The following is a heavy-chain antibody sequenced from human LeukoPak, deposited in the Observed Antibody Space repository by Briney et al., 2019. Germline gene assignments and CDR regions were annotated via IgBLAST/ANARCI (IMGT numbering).Heavy chain of an antibody. Sequence: ASVKVSCKVSGYTFTDYYMHWVQQAPGKGLEWMGLVDPEDGETIYAEKFQGRVTITADTSTDTAYMELSSLRSEDTAVYYCARTQSGSYLNGFFGWFDPWGQGTLVTVSS. D-gene: IGHD1-26*01. CDR1: GYTFTDYY. CDR3: ARTQSGSYLNGFFGWFDP. V-gene: IGHV1-69-2*01. CDR2: VDPEDGET. J-gene: IGHJ5*02.